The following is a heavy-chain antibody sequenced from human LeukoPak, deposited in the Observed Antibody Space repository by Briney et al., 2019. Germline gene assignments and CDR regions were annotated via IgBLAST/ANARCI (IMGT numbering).Heavy chain of an antibody. CDR3: ARGDFGRYAFDF. CDR1: GFTFSNYY. V-gene: IGHV3-11*01. J-gene: IGHJ3*01. D-gene: IGHD2/OR15-2a*01. Sequence: GGSLRLSCAASGFTFSNYYMSWIRHAPGKGLEWVSYINTIGTTIYYADSLKGRFTISRDNAKNSLSLQMDSLRAEDTDVYYCARGDFGRYAFDFWGQGTMVTVSS. CDR2: INTIGTTI.